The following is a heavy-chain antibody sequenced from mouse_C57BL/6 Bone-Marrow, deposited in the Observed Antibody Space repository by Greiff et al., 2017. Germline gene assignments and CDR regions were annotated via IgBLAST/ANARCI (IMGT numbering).Heavy chain of an antibody. J-gene: IGHJ2*01. V-gene: IGHV5-6*01. CDR2: ISSGGSYT. CDR3: ARQPGSFDY. Sequence: EVQLVESGGDLVKPGGSLKLSCAASGFTFSSYGMSWVRQTPDKRLEWVATISSGGSYTYYPDSVKGRFTISRDNAKNTLYLQMSSLKSEDTAMYYCARQPGSFDYGGQGTTLTVSS. CDR1: GFTFSSYG. D-gene: IGHD2-2*01.